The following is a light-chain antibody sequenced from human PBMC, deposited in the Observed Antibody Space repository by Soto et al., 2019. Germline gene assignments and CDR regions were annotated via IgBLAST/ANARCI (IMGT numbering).Light chain of an antibody. CDR1: QRVSSNY. CDR2: AAS. V-gene: IGKV3-20*01. J-gene: IGKJ1*01. CDR3: QQYGRSPWT. Sequence: EIVLTQSPGTLSLSPGERVTLSCRASQRVSSNYLAWYQQKPGQAPGLLIYAASSRATGIPDRFSGSGSGTDFTLTISRLEAEDFAVYYCQQYGRSPWTFGQGTKVEIK.